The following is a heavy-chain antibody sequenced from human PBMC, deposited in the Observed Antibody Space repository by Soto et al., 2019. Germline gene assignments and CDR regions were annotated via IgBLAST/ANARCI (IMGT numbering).Heavy chain of an antibody. CDR2: IYYSGST. Sequence: SETLSLTCTVSGGSISSYYWSWIRQPPGKGLEWIGYIYYSGSTNYNPSLKSRVTISVDTSKNQFSLKLSSVTAADTAVYYCARRVRNYDILTGYYGGAFDIWGQGTMVT. J-gene: IGHJ3*02. V-gene: IGHV4-59*08. CDR3: ARRVRNYDILTGYYGGAFDI. D-gene: IGHD3-9*01. CDR1: GGSISSYY.